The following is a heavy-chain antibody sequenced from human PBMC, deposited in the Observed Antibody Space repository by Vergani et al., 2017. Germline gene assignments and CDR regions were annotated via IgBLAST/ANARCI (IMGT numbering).Heavy chain of an antibody. J-gene: IGHJ2*01. Sequence: QVQLVESGGGVVQPGRSLRLSCAASGFTFGDHGIHWVRRAPGKGLEWIASLYYRGNSYYSPSLRSRLTISVDTSKNQFSLRLNSVTAADTAVYYCARVGHLVAVTGEGPSLDLWGRGTLVTVSS. D-gene: IGHD2-21*02. V-gene: IGHV3-30*04. CDR2: LYYRGNS. CDR3: ARVGHLVAVTGEGPSLDL. CDR1: GFTFGDHG.